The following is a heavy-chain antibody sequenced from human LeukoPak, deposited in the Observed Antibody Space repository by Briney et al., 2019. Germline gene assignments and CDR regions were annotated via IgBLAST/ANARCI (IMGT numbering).Heavy chain of an antibody. CDR3: ARGAGPSDS. V-gene: IGHV4-30-2*01. D-gene: IGHD6-25*01. CDR2: IYHSGST. J-gene: IGHJ4*02. CDR1: GGSMSSGDFS. Sequence: SETLSLTCAVSGGSMSSGDFSWSWIRQPPGKGLEWIGCIYHSGSTYYISSLKSRLIISADRSKNQFSLKLRSVTAADTAVYYCARGAGPSDSWGQGTLVTVSS.